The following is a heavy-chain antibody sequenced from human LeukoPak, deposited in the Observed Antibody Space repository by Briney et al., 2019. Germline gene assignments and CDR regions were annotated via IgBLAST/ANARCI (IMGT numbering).Heavy chain of an antibody. CDR2: ISSIRNYI. D-gene: IGHD5-18*01. Sequence: GGSLRLSCEASEFTFSSYSIKWVREAPGKGLECGSSISSIRNYIYYADSVRGRFTISRDNASNSLYLQMNSLRAEDTAVYYCARLRGGYNYALGPFDYWGQGTLVTVSS. CDR1: EFTFSSYS. CDR3: ARLRGGYNYALGPFDY. J-gene: IGHJ4*02. V-gene: IGHV3-21*01.